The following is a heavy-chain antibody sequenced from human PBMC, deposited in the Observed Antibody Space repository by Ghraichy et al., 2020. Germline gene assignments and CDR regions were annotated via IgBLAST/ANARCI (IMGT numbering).Heavy chain of an antibody. D-gene: IGHD3-22*01. V-gene: IGHV3-23*01. CDR1: GFTFSSYA. Sequence: LSLTCAASGFTFSSYAMSWVRQAPGKGLELVSAISGSGGSTYYADSVKGRFTISRDNSKNTLYLQMNSLRAEDTAVYYCAKDYTRKYYYDSSGCELDYWGQGTLVTVSS. CDR2: ISGSGGST. J-gene: IGHJ4*02. CDR3: AKDYTRKYYYDSSGCELDY.